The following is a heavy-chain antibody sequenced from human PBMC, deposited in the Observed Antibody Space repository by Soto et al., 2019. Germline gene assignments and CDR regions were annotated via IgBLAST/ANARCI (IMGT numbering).Heavy chain of an antibody. J-gene: IGHJ4*02. Sequence: SETLSLTCTVSGGSISSGSYYWGWIRQSPEKGLEWIASISYSGSTYYNPTLKSRLIISGDTSKSQFSLKLTSVTAADTAVYYCARDKITGLFDYWGQGTLVTVSS. CDR1: GGSISSGSYY. CDR3: ARDKITGLFDY. CDR2: ISYSGST. V-gene: IGHV4-39*02. D-gene: IGHD2-8*02.